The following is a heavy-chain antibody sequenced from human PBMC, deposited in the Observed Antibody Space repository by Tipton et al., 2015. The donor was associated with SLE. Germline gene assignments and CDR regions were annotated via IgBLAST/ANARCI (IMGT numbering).Heavy chain of an antibody. CDR1: GFTFSSYG. J-gene: IGHJ6*02. CDR2: VWYDGTNK. V-gene: IGHV3-30*18. Sequence: SLRLSCAASGFTFSSYGMHWVRQAPGKGLEWVAVVWYDGTNKFYAESVKGRFTISRDNSKNTLYLQMNSLRTEDTAVYYCAKQISPHYGMDVWGQGTTVTVSS. CDR3: AKQISPHYGMDV.